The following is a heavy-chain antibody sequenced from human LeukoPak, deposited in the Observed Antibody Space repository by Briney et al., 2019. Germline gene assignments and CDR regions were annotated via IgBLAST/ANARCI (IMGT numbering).Heavy chain of an antibody. D-gene: IGHD3-22*01. V-gene: IGHV4-34*01. J-gene: IGHJ4*02. CDR1: GGSFSGYY. Sequence: SETLSLTCAVYGGSFSGYYWSWIRQPPGKRLEWIGEINHSGSTNYNPSLKSRVTISVDTSKNQFSLKLSSVTAADTAVYYCARHTGSGYYDYWGQGTLVTVSS. CDR2: INHSGST. CDR3: ARHTGSGYYDY.